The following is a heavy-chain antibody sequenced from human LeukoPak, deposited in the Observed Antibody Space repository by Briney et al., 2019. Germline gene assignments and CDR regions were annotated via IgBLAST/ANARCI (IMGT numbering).Heavy chain of an antibody. CDR2: ISDSGGST. D-gene: IGHD3-10*01. J-gene: IGHJ6*02. CDR1: GFTFSYYA. Sequence: GGSLRLSCAASGFTFSYYAMSWVRQAPGKVLEWVSTISDSGGSTYYADSVKGRFNISRDNSKNPLYLQMNSMRADDTAIHYCAKVPYSDYGSGRPPFMDVWGQGTTVAVSS. V-gene: IGHV3-23*01. CDR3: AKVPYSDYGSGRPPFMDV.